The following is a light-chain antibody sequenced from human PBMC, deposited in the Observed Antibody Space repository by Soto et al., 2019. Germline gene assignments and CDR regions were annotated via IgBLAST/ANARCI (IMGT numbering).Light chain of an antibody. CDR1: QSVSTSN. CDR3: RQYGRARGFA. J-gene: IGKJ4*01. CDR2: GAS. V-gene: IGKV3-20*01. Sequence: IVLTQSPGTLSSSPRERATLSCRASQSVSTSNLAWYQQRPGQAPRLLIYGASRRATGIPDRFSGSGSGTDFTLTISRLEPEDFAVYYCRQYGRARGFAFGGGTKVDVK.